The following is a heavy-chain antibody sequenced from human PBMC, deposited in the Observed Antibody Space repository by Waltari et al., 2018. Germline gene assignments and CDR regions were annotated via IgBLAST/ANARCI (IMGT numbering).Heavy chain of an antibody. CDR2: ISWKSGTI. CDR3: AKDVDWTIAAFNYMDV. D-gene: IGHD6-13*01. V-gene: IGHV3-9*01. J-gene: IGHJ6*03. CDR1: GFSFHDYA. Sequence: EVQLVESGGGLVQPGGSLRLSCTASGFSFHDYALHWVRPTPGKGLEWVSGISWKSGTIAYADSVRGRFTISRDNAKNSLYLQMNSLRAEDTALYYCAKDVDWTIAAFNYMDVWGKGTTVTVSS.